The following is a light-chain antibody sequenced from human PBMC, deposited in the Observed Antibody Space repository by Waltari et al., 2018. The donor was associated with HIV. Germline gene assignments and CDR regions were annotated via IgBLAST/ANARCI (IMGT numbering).Light chain of an antibody. V-gene: IGLV2-14*01. CDR2: EVT. Sequence: QSALTQPASVSGSPGQSITISCTGTSSDVGGYNYVFWYHQHPGKAPKLMIYEVTNRPSGVSNRFSGSKSGNTASLTISGLQAEDEADYYCSSYTSSSTQVFGTGTKVTVL. CDR1: SSDVGGYNY. CDR3: SSYTSSSTQV. J-gene: IGLJ1*01.